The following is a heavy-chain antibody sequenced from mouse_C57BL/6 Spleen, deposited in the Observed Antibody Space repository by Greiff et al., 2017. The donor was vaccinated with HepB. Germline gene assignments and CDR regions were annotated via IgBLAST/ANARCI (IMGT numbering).Heavy chain of an antibody. D-gene: IGHD1-1*01. CDR1: GYAFSSSW. V-gene: IGHV1-82*01. CDR3: ARNYYYGSSYFDY. CDR2: IYPGDGDT. Sequence: QVQLQQSGPELVKPGASVKISCKASGYAFSSSWMNWVKQRPGKGLEWIGRIYPGDGDTNYNGKFKGKATLTADKSSSTAYMQLSILTSEDSAVYFCARNYYYGSSYFDYWGQGTTLTVSS. J-gene: IGHJ2*01.